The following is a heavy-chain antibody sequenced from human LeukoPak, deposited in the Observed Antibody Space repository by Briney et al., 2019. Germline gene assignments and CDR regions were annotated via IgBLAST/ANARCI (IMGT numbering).Heavy chain of an antibody. CDR3: VSSGWHAPFDY. D-gene: IGHD6-19*01. CDR1: GYTFTSYY. J-gene: IGHJ4*02. Sequence: GASVKVSCKASGYTFTSYYMHWVRQAPGQGLEWMGIINPSGGSTSYAQKFQGRVTMTRDTSTSTVYMELSSQRSEDTAVYYCVSSGWHAPFDYWGQGTLVTVSS. CDR2: INPSGGST. V-gene: IGHV1-46*01.